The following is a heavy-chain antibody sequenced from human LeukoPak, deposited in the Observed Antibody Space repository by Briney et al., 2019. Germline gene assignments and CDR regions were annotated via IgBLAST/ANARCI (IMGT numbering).Heavy chain of an antibody. CDR2: ISYDGSNK. V-gene: IGHV3-30*18. CDR3: AKGLLWFGELSPSFDY. J-gene: IGHJ4*02. D-gene: IGHD3-10*01. CDR1: GFTFRSYG. Sequence: GRSLRLSCAASGFTFRSYGMHWVRQAPGKGLEWVAVISYDGSNKYYADSVKGRFTISRDNSKNTLYLQMNSLRAEDTAVYYCAKGLLWFGELSPSFDYWGQGTLVTVSS.